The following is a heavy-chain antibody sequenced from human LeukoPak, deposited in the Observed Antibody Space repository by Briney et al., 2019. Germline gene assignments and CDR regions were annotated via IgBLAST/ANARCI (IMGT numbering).Heavy chain of an antibody. J-gene: IGHJ3*02. D-gene: IGHD1/OR15-1a*01. V-gene: IGHV3-74*01. CDR3: ARGWNTTPRSGFDI. CDR2: INNDGSIT. Sequence: GGSLRLSCAASEFTISRYWMHWVRQAPGKGLVWVSNINNDGSITTYAGSVKGRFTISRDNVKNTLFLQMNSLGAEDTALYYCARGWNTTPRSGFDIWGLGTMVTVSS. CDR1: EFTISRYW.